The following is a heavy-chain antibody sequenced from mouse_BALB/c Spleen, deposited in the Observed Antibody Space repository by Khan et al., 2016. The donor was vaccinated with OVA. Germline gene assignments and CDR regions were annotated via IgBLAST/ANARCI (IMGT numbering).Heavy chain of an antibody. CDR2: ISYSGNT. Sequence: EVQLVESGPGLVKPSQSLSLTCTVTCYSITSGYGWNWIRQFPGNKLEWMGYISYSGNTNYNPSLKSRISITRDTSKNQFFLQLNSVTTEDTATYYCARTARIKYWGQGTTLTVS. CDR3: ARTARIKY. J-gene: IGHJ2*01. D-gene: IGHD1-2*01. CDR1: CYSITSGYG. V-gene: IGHV3-2*02.